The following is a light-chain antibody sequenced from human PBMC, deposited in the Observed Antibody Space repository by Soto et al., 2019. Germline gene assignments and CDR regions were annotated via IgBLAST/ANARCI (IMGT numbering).Light chain of an antibody. CDR1: RGITSC. CDR3: LQHNTYPHT. J-gene: IGKJ2*01. V-gene: IGKV1-17*03. CDR2: AAS. Sequence: DIQMTQSPSAMSASVGDRVTLTCRASRGITSCVAWFQQKQGQVPTRLIYAASILQRGVPSRFSVSGSGTEFTLTISSLEPEDFAAYYCLQHNTYPHTFGQGTKLEIK.